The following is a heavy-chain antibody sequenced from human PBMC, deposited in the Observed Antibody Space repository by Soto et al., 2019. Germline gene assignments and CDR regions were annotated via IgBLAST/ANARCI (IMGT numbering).Heavy chain of an antibody. J-gene: IGHJ5*01. V-gene: IGHV4-39*01. D-gene: IGHD5-12*01. CDR3: ARLQSLHWVDY. Sequence: LSLTCIVSGSSIRSSGYPWGWLRQPPGKGLEWLASIYYNVGTYSNLTLPSRATISVDTSANQFSLTLRSVTAADAAVYYCARLQSLHWVDYWGHVTLVAVSP. CDR1: GSSIRSSGYP. CDR2: IYYNVGT.